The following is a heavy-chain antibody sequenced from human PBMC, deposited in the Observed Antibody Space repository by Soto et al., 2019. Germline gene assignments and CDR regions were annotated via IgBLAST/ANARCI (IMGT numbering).Heavy chain of an antibody. CDR1: GGTFSSYT. Sequence: SVKVSCKASGGTFSSYTISWVRQAPGQGLEWMGRIIPILGIANYAQKFQGRVTITADKSTSTAYMELSSLRSEDTAVYYCARARKSHNPSYYYYGMDVWGQGTTVTVSS. J-gene: IGHJ6*02. D-gene: IGHD1-20*01. V-gene: IGHV1-69*02. CDR2: IIPILGIA. CDR3: ARARKSHNPSYYYYGMDV.